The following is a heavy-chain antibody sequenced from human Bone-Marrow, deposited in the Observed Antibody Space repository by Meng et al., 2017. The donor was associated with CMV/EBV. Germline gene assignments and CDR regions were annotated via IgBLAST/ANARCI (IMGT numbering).Heavy chain of an antibody. J-gene: IGHJ6*02. V-gene: IGHV1-18*01. CDR1: GYTFSTYG. CDR2: ISVYNGNT. CDR3: AREGRYCSSTSCYTAWDYYYYYGMDV. D-gene: IGHD2-2*02. Sequence: ASVKVSCKASGYTFSTYGITWMRQAPGQGPEWMGWISVYNGNTKYAQKIQGRVTMTTDTSTSTAYMELSSLRSEDTAVYYCAREGRYCSSTSCYTAWDYYYYYGMDVWGQGTTVTVSS.